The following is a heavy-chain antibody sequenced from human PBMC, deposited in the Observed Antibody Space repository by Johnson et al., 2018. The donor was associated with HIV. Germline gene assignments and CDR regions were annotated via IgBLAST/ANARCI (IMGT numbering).Heavy chain of an antibody. CDR3: AKVRGGGDCVDAFDI. Sequence: QMLLVESGGGLVKPGGSLRLSCAASGFTFSSYDMHWVRQAPGKGLEWVAVISYDGSNKYYADSVKGRFTISRYNSRNTLYLQMNSLRTEDTAVYDCAKVRGGGDCVDAFDIWGQGTMVTVSS. CDR2: ISYDGSNK. D-gene: IGHD2-21*02. J-gene: IGHJ3*02. V-gene: IGHV3-30*04. CDR1: GFTFSSYD.